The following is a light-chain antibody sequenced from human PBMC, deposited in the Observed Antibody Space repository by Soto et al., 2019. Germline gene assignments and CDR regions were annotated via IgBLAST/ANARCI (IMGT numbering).Light chain of an antibody. J-gene: IGLJ1*01. V-gene: IGLV2-14*01. CDR1: NSDVGGYNY. Sequence: QSGLTQPASVSGSPGQSITISCTGTNSDVGGYNYVSWYQQHPGKAPKLIIYEVTNRPSGVPDRFSGSKSGTSASLAITGLQAEDEADYYCQSYDSSLSGYVFGTGTKVTVL. CDR2: EVT. CDR3: QSYDSSLSGYV.